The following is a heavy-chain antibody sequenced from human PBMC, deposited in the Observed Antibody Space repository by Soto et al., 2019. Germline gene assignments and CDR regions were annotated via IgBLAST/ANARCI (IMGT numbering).Heavy chain of an antibody. CDR1: GFTFSSYG. Sequence: PWGSLRLSCAASGFTFSSYGMSWVRQAPGKGLEWVSAISGSGGSTYYADSVKGRFTISRDNSKNTLYLQMNSLRAEDTAVYYWAKAEGSSWYPALDYWGKGTLVPVSS. V-gene: IGHV3-23*01. CDR2: ISGSGGST. CDR3: AKAEGSSWYPALDY. J-gene: IGHJ4*02. D-gene: IGHD6-13*01.